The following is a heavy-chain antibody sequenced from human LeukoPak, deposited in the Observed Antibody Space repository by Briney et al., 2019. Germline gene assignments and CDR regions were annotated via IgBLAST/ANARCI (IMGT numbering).Heavy chain of an antibody. CDR1: GFTFSSYC. D-gene: IGHD2-15*01. CDR2: ISTSSSYI. Sequence: PGGSLRLSCAASGFTFSSYCMNWVRQAPGKGLEWVSFISTSSSYIHYADSVKGRFTISRDNAKNSLYLEMNSLRAEDTAVYYCARALVVVAAISYWGQGTLVTVSS. J-gene: IGHJ4*02. CDR3: ARALVVVAAISY. V-gene: IGHV3-21*01.